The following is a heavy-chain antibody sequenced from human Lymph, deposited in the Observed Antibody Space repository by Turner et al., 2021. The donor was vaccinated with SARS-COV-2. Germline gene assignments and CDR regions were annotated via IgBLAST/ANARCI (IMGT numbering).Heavy chain of an antibody. CDR3: ARGSRDCSSTSCYPCFDF. CDR1: GGTFSSYA. CDR2: IITIFGTA. V-gene: IGHV1-69*01. J-gene: IGHJ4*02. D-gene: IGHD2-2*01. Sequence: QVQLGQTGAEVKKPGSSVQVSFTASGGTFSSYAISWGRQAPGEGIEWMGEIITIFGTAKYAQKFQGRVTIIADEYTSTAYMELSSLRSEDTSLYYCARGSRDCSSTSCYPCFDFWGQGTLVTVSS.